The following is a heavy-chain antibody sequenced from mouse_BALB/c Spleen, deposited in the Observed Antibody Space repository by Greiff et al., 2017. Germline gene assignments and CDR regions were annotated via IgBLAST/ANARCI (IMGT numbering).Heavy chain of an antibody. CDR3: ARHYDGYSLFDY. V-gene: IGHV5-12-1*01. CDR2: ISSGGGST. CDR1: GFAFSSYD. Sequence: EVMLVESGGGLVKPGGSLKLSCAASGFAFSSYDMSWVRQTPEKRLEWVAYISSGGGSTYYPDTVKGRFTISRDNAKNTLYLQMSSLKSEDTAMYYCARHYDGYSLFDYWGQGTTLTVSS. J-gene: IGHJ2*01. D-gene: IGHD2-3*01.